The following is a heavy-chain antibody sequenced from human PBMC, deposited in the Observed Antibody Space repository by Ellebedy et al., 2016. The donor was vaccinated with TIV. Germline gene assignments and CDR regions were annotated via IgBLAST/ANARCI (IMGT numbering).Heavy chain of an antibody. CDR3: ARLSGESSSDYYFDS. J-gene: IGHJ4*02. CDR2: FSNSGST. Sequence: MPSETLSLTCSVSGGSISSYQWSRIRQTPGKGLECIGYFSNSGSTNYNPSLKSRVSISVDTSKNQFSLNLTSVTAADTAVYFCARLSGESSSDYYFDSWGQGTLVTVSS. CDR1: GGSISSYQ. V-gene: IGHV4-59*08. D-gene: IGHD3-22*01.